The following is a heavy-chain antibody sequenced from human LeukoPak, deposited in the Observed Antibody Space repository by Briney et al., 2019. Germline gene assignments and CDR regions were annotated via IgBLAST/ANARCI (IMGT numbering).Heavy chain of an antibody. CDR3: AKGRDSGWYAWFDP. D-gene: IGHD6-19*01. Sequence: PGGSLRLSCAASGFTFSTFAMSWVRQAPGKGLEWVSLITGSGSTYYADSVKGRFTISRDNSKNMLYLQMSSLRAEDTALYFCAKGRDSGWYAWFDPWGQGTLVTVSS. V-gene: IGHV3-23*01. CDR2: ITGSGST. J-gene: IGHJ5*02. CDR1: GFTFSTFA.